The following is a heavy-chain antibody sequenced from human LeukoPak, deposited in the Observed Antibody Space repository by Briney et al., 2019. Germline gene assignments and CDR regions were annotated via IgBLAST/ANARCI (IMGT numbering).Heavy chain of an antibody. V-gene: IGHV1-8*02. D-gene: IGHD6-13*01. CDR2: MNPNSGNT. Sequence: GASVKVSCKASGGTFSSYAISWVRQAPGQGLEWMGWMNPNSGNTGYAQKFQGRVTMTRNTSISTAYMELSSLRSEDTAVYYCARKGGSSSWYFANYYYYYYMDVWGKGTTVTISS. CDR3: ARKGGSSSWYFANYYYYYYMDV. CDR1: GGTFSSYA. J-gene: IGHJ6*03.